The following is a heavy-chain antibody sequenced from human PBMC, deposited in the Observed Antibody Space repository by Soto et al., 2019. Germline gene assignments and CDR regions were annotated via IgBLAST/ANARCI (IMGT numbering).Heavy chain of an antibody. CDR1: GGSISSSSYY. V-gene: IGHV4-39*01. D-gene: IGHD6-6*01. CDR3: AIQEGVAAGPRYYYYGMDV. Sequence: SETLSLTCTVSGGSISSSSYYWGWIRQPPGKGLEWIGSIYYSGSTYYNPSLKSRVTISVDTSKNQFSLKLSSVTAADTAVYYCAIQEGVAAGPRYYYYGMDVWGQGTTVTVSS. CDR2: IYYSGST. J-gene: IGHJ6*02.